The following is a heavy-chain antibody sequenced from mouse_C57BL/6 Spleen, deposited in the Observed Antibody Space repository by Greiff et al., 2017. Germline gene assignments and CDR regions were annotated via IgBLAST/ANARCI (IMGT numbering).Heavy chain of an antibody. V-gene: IGHV1-82*01. CDR2: IYPGDGDT. D-gene: IGHD1-1*01. CDR1: GYAFSSSW. CDR3: ARGTTVVPNWYFDV. J-gene: IGHJ1*03. Sequence: QVQLQQSGPELVKPGASVKISCKASGYAFSSSWMNWVKQRPGKGLEWIGRIYPGDGDTNYNGKFKGKATLTADKSSSTAYMQLSSLTSEDSAVYFCARGTTVVPNWYFDVWGTGTTVTVSS.